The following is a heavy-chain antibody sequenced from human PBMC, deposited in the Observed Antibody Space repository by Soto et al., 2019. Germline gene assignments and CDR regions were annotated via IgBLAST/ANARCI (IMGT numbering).Heavy chain of an antibody. Sequence: PSETLSLTCTVSGGSISSGDYYWSWIRQPPGKGLEWIGYIYYSGSTYYNPSLKSRVTISVDTSKNQFSLKLSSVTAADTAVYCCARQGIVVVPAAHQYYDYWGQGTLVTVS. V-gene: IGHV4-30-4*01. CDR2: IYYSGST. D-gene: IGHD2-2*01. CDR3: ARQGIVVVPAAHQYYDY. CDR1: GGSISSGDYY. J-gene: IGHJ4*02.